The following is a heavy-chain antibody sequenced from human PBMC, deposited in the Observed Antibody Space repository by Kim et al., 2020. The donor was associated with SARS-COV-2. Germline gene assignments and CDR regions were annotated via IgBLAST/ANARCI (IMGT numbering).Heavy chain of an antibody. CDR2: IYYSGSA. D-gene: IGHD3-16*01. V-gene: IGHV4-59*13. CDR3: ARGFGRDVDY. J-gene: IGHJ4*02. CDR1: GLSISPYY. Sequence: SETLSLTCTVSGLSISPYYWSWIRQSPGKRLEWIGYIYYSGSAVYNPSLESRLRMSLGPANDQFSLRMTSVTPADTAVYYCARGFGRDVDYWGPGAGVIVS.